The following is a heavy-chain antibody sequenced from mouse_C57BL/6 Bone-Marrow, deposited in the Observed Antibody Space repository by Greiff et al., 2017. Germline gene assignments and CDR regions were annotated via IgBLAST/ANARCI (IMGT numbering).Heavy chain of an antibody. CDR2: INYDGSST. J-gene: IGHJ1*03. D-gene: IGHD2-3*01. V-gene: IGHV5-16*01. CDR3: ARDDGYNWYFDV. CDR1: GFTFSDYY. Sequence: EVQLVESEGGLVQPGSSMKLSCTASGFTFSDYYMAWVRQVPEKGLEWVANINYDGSSTYYLDSLTSRFIISRDNAKNILYLQMSSLKSEDTATYYCARDDGYNWYFDVWGTGTTVTVSS.